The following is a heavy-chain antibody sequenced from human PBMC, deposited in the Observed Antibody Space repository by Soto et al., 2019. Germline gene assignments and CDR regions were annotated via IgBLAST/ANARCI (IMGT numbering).Heavy chain of an antibody. CDR3: ARGAPRGNPPPYYYYGMDV. CDR2: ISAYNGNT. J-gene: IGHJ6*02. D-gene: IGHD3-16*01. Sequence: GASVEVSCKASGYTFTSYGISWVRQAPGQGLEWMGWISAYNGNTNYAQKLQGRVTMTTDTSTSTAYMELRSLRSDDTAVYYCARGAPRGNPPPYYYYGMDVWGQGTTVTVSS. V-gene: IGHV1-18*04. CDR1: GYTFTSYG.